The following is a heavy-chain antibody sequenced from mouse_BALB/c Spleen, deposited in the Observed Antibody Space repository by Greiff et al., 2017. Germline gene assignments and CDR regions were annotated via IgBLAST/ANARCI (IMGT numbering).Heavy chain of an antibody. Sequence: VQLQQSGPELVKPGASVKISCKASGYAFSSSWMNWVKQRPGQGLEWIGRIYPGDGDTNYNGKFKGKATLTADKSSSTAYMQLSSLTSVDSAVYYCARTSYFDYWGQGTTLTVSS. J-gene: IGHJ2*01. CDR3: ARTSYFDY. CDR2: IYPGDGDT. CDR1: GYAFSSSW. V-gene: IGHV1-82*01.